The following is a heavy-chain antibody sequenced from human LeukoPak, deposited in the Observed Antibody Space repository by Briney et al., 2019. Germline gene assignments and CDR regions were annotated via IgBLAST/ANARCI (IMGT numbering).Heavy chain of an antibody. V-gene: IGHV1-3*03. CDR1: GYTFTSYA. CDR2: INAGNGNT. CDR3: AGSGGFDWLLYYFDY. J-gene: IGHJ4*02. Sequence: ASVKVSCKASGYTFTSYAMHWVRQAPGQRLEWMGWINAGNGNTKYSQEFQGRVTITRDTSASTAYMELSSLRSEDTAVYYCAGSGGFDWLLYYFDYWGQGTLVTVSS. D-gene: IGHD3-9*01.